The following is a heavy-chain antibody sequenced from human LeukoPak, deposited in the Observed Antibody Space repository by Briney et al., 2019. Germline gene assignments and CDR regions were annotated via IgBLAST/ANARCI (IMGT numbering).Heavy chain of an antibody. D-gene: IGHD2-15*01. CDR2: INWNGGST. J-gene: IGHJ4*02. CDR3: ARPSTDCSGGSCYLHAFDY. Sequence: GGSLRLSCAASGFTFDDYGMSWVRQAPGKGLEWVSGINWNGGSTGYADSVKGRFTISRDNAKNSLYLQMNSLRAEGTALYYCARPSTDCSGGSCYLHAFDYWGQGTLVTVSS. V-gene: IGHV3-20*04. CDR1: GFTFDDYG.